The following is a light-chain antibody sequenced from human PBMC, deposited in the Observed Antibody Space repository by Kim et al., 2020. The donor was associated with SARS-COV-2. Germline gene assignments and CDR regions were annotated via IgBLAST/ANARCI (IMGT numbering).Light chain of an antibody. V-gene: IGKV1-17*03. Sequence: SASVGDKGTITCRASQGISNYLAWFQQKPGKVPKRLIYGASSLESGVPSRFSGSGSGTEFTLTITSLQPEDFATYYCLQHDSYPFTFGQGTKLEI. CDR2: GAS. CDR1: QGISNY. CDR3: LQHDSYPFT. J-gene: IGKJ2*01.